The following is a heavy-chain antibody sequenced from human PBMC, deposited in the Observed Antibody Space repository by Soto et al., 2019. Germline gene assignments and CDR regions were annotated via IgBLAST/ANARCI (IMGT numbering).Heavy chain of an antibody. CDR2: IKQDGSEK. J-gene: IGHJ6*02. CDR1: GFTFSSYW. Sequence: HPGGSLRLSCAASGFTFSSYWMSWVRQAPGKGMEWVANIKQDGSEKYYVDSVKGRFTISRDNAKNSLYLQMNSLRAEDTAVYYCAREDTRSYGSGSYLNYYYYGMDVWGQGTTVTVSS. CDR3: AREDTRSYGSGSYLNYYYYGMDV. D-gene: IGHD3-10*01. V-gene: IGHV3-7*03.